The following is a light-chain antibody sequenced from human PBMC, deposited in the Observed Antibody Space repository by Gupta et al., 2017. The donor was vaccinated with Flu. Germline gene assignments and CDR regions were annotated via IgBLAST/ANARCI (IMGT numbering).Light chain of an antibody. CDR3: QSEDISLSGSKV. V-gene: IGLV1-40*01. CDR2: ANN. J-gene: IGLJ3*02. Sequence: QSVLTQPPSVSGAPGQRVTIPCTGSSSDIGAGYDVPWYQQLPGTAPKLLIYANNNRPSGVPDRFSGSKSGNSASLAITGLQPEDEADYYCQSEDISLSGSKVFGGGTKLTVL. CDR1: SSDIGAGYD.